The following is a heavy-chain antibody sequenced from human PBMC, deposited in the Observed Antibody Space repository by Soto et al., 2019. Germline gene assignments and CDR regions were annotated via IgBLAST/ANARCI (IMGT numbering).Heavy chain of an antibody. D-gene: IGHD6-19*01. CDR2: ISGSGGST. CDR3: ARDRGIAVAGTFDY. V-gene: IGHV3-23*01. J-gene: IGHJ4*02. CDR1: GFTFSSYA. Sequence: GGSLRLSCAASGFTFSSYAMSWVRQAPGKGLEWVSAISGSGGSTYYADSVKGRFTISRDNSKNTLYLQMNSLRAEDTAVYYCARDRGIAVAGTFDYWGQGTLVTVSS.